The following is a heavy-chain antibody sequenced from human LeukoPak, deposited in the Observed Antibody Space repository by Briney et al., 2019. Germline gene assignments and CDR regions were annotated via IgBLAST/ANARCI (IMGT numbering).Heavy chain of an antibody. CDR1: GYTLTGYY. CDR2: INPNSGGT. D-gene: IGHD3-3*01. CDR3: ARDHADYDFWSGYLHFDY. Sequence: ASVKVSCKASGYTLTGYYMHWVRQAPGQGLEWMGWINPNSGGTNYAQKFQGRVTMTRDTSISTAYMELSRLRSDDTAVYYSARDHADYDFWSGYLHFDYWGQGTLVTVPS. J-gene: IGHJ4*02. V-gene: IGHV1-2*02.